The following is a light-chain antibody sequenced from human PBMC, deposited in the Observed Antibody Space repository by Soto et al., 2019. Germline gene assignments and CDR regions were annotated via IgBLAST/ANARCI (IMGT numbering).Light chain of an antibody. CDR3: QQRTNWPLT. J-gene: IGKJ4*01. CDR1: QSVDKY. Sequence: EIVLTQSPATLSFSPGERATLSCRASQSVDKYLVWYQQKPGQAPRLLIYDASSRATGIPARFSGSGSGTDFTLTIPSLEPEDFAVYYCQQRTNWPLTFGGGTKLEIK. CDR2: DAS. V-gene: IGKV3-11*01.